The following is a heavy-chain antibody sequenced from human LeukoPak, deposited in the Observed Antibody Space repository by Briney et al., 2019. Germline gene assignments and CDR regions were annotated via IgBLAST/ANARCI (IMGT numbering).Heavy chain of an antibody. Sequence: SGGPLRLSCEGSGFIFNNAWVSWIREARGEGREWVGRVRRTAEGETTDYAAPVRGRFTISKDDSKSTVYLQMNSLQTEDTAIYYCSARLGKAADGSWGQGNVVIVSS. CDR3: SARLGKAADGS. J-gene: IGHJ5*02. D-gene: IGHD5-24*01. CDR2: VRRTAEGETT. CDR1: GFIFNNAW. V-gene: IGHV3-15*01.